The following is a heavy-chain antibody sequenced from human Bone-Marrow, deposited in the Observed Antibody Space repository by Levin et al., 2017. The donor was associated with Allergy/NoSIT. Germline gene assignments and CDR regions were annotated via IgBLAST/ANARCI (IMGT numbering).Heavy chain of an antibody. J-gene: IGHJ4*02. Sequence: GGSLRLSCAASGFTFSSYALTWVRQAPGQGLEWVAHISGSGGSTYYADSVKGRFTISRDNSKNTLYLQMNSLRAEDTAVYYCAKDPYYYDSSGYPNYFDYWGQGTLVTVSS. CDR3: AKDPYYYDSSGYPNYFDY. CDR2: ISGSGGST. V-gene: IGHV3-23*01. D-gene: IGHD3-22*01. CDR1: GFTFSSYA.